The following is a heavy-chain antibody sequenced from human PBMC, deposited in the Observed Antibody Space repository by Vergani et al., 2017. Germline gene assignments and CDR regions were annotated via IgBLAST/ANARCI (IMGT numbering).Heavy chain of an antibody. D-gene: IGHD2-21*02. Sequence: QVQLQESGPGLVKPSETLSLTCAVSGYSISSGYYWGWIRQPPGKGLEWIGSIYHSGSTYYNPSHKSRVTISVDTSKNQFSLKLSSVTAADTAVYYCARGGDWGRGAFDIWGQGTMVTVSS. J-gene: IGHJ3*02. V-gene: IGHV4-38-2*01. CDR2: IYHSGST. CDR1: GYSISSGYY. CDR3: ARGGDWGRGAFDI.